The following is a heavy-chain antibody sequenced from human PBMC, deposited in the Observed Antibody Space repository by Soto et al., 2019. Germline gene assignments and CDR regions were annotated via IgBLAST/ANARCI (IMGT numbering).Heavy chain of an antibody. V-gene: IGHV4-30-4*08. D-gene: IGHD6-25*01. CDR3: ARGGSGWAEYFQH. Sequence: QVQLQESGPGLVEPSQTLSLTCTVSGGSIGSTDSYWSWIRRPPGKGLEWIGYIYYTGGTFYNPSLKSRLTISRETSSNQFSLTLTCVTAKDTGIYYCARGGSGWAEYFQHWGQGTLVAVSS. J-gene: IGHJ1*01. CDR1: GGSIGSTDSY. CDR2: IYYTGGT.